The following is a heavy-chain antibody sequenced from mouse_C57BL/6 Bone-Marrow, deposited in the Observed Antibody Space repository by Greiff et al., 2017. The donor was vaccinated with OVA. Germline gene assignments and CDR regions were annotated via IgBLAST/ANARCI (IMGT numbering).Heavy chain of an antibody. CDR2: IDPNSGGT. J-gene: IGHJ1*03. Sequence: QVQLQQPGAELVKPGASVKLSCKASGYTFTSYWMHWVKQRPGRGLEWIGRIDPNSGGTKYNEKFKSKATLTVDKPSSTAYMQLSSLTSEDSAVYYCALNYYGSNVYWYFDVWGTGTTVTVSS. D-gene: IGHD1-1*01. CDR3: ALNYYGSNVYWYFDV. CDR1: GYTFTSYW. V-gene: IGHV1-72*01.